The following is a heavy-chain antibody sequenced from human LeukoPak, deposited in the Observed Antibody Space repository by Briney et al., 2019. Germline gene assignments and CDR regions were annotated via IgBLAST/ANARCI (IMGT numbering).Heavy chain of an antibody. CDR3: ARQKGYSSGWYFDD. CDR1: GGSISSSSYY. J-gene: IGHJ4*02. V-gene: IGHV4-39*01. CDR2: IYYSGST. D-gene: IGHD6-19*01. Sequence: SETLSLTCTVSGGSISSSSYYWGWIRQPPGKGLEWIGRIYYSGSTYYNPSLTSRVTISVDTSKHQFSLELSSVTAEDTAVYYFARQKGYSSGWYFDDWGQGTLVTASS.